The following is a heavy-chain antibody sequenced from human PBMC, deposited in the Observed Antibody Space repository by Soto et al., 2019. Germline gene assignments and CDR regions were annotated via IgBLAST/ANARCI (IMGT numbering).Heavy chain of an antibody. Sequence: EVQLVESGGVVVQPGGSLRLSCAASGFTFDDYTTHWVRQAPGKGLEWVSLISWDGGSTYYADSVKGRFTISRDNSKNSLYLQMNSLRTEDTALYYCAKDITSGWYSYYFDYWGQGTLVTVSS. CDR1: GFTFDDYT. J-gene: IGHJ4*02. CDR2: ISWDGGST. V-gene: IGHV3-43*01. CDR3: AKDITSGWYSYYFDY. D-gene: IGHD6-19*01.